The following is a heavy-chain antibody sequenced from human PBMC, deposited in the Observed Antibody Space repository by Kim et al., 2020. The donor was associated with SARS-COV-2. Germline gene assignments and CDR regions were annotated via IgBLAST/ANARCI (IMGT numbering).Heavy chain of an antibody. V-gene: IGHV3-23*01. CDR3: AKETYSSGRCGFFDT. Sequence: GGSLRLSCAASGLTFSSLVIHWVRQAPGKGLEWVSAINPGDTRTHYAGSVKGRFTISTDISKETVYLQMNSLRDDDTALYYCAKETYSSGRCGFFDTWGQGTRVPVS. D-gene: IGHD6-19*01. J-gene: IGHJ3*02. CDR2: INPGDTRT. CDR1: GLTFSSLV.